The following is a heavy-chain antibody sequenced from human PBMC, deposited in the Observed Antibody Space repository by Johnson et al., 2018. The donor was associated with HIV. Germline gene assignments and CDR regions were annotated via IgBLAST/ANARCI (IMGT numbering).Heavy chain of an antibody. CDR2: ISFDGRSK. V-gene: IGHV3-30*04. J-gene: IGHJ3*02. CDR1: GFTFSSYA. CDR3: AREMGIAAAGTLDAFDI. Sequence: VQLVESGGGVAQPWRSLRLSCVASGFTFSSYALHWVRQAPGKGLEWVAVISFDGRSKYYADFVKGRFSISRDNAKNSLYLQMNSLRAEDTALYYCAREMGIAAAGTLDAFDIWGQGTMVTVSS. D-gene: IGHD6-13*01.